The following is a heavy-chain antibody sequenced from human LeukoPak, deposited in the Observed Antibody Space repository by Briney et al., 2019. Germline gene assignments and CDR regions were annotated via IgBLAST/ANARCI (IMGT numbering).Heavy chain of an antibody. J-gene: IGHJ4*02. CDR1: GFTFSNAW. D-gene: IGHD3-22*01. Sequence: PGGSLRLSCAASGFTFSNAWMSWVRQAPGKGLEWVGRIKSKTDGGTTDHAAPVKGRFTISRDDSKNTLYLQMNSLKTEDTAVYYCTTLYYYDSSGYYWVDYWGQGTLVTVSS. CDR3: TTLYYYDSSGYYWVDY. CDR2: IKSKTDGGTT. V-gene: IGHV3-15*01.